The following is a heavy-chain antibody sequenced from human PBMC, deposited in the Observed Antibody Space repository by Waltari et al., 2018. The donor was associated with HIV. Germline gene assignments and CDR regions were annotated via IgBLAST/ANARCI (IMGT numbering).Heavy chain of an antibody. CDR2: IKQDESEK. J-gene: IGHJ4*02. V-gene: IGHV3-7*01. D-gene: IGHD3-22*01. CDR3: AREVLYDSSGYYFDY. CDR1: GFTFNKYW. Sequence: EVQLVESGGGLVQPGGSLRLSCAASGFTFNKYWITWVRQAPGKGLEWVANIKQDESEKYYVDSLKGRFTISRDNAKNSLFLQMNSLRVEDTAVYYCAREVLYDSSGYYFDYWGQGTLVTVSS.